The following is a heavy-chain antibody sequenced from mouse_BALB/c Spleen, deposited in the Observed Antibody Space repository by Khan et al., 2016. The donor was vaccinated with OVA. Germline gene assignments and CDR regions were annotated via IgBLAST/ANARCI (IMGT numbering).Heavy chain of an antibody. CDR1: GYSITSDYA. Sequence: EVQLQESGPGLVKPSQSLSLTCTVTGYSITSDYAWNWIRQFPGNQLEWMGHISYSGNTKYNPSLKSRISITRDTSTNQFFLQLNSVTTEDTATYYGARICGGDFDNWGQGTTLTVSS. CDR3: ARICGGDFDN. J-gene: IGHJ2*01. CDR2: ISYSGNT. V-gene: IGHV3-2*02.